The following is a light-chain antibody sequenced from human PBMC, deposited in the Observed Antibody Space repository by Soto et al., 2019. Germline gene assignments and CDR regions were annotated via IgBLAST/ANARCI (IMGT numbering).Light chain of an antibody. CDR3: SSYTTSGTPV. CDR1: SSDVGGYNY. Sequence: QYALTQPASVSGSPGQSITISCTGNSSDVGGYNYLSWYQQNPGKAPKVMIYEVSNRPSGVSNRFSGSKSGNTASLTISGLQAEDEADYYCSSYTTSGTPVFGGGTKLTVL. CDR2: EVS. J-gene: IGLJ3*02. V-gene: IGLV2-14*01.